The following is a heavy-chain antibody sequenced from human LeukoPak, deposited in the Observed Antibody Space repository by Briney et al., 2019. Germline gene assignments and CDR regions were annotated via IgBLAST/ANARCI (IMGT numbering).Heavy chain of an antibody. J-gene: IGHJ3*02. CDR3: ARGGHGYNFRFSAFDI. CDR2: IYNDGST. CDR1: DIIVSSNY. D-gene: IGHD5-24*01. Sequence: PGGSLRLSSAASDIIVSSNYISWVREAPGKGLEWVSVIYNDGSTYYADSIKGRFTISRDNSKNTLYLQMNSLRAEDTAVYYCARGGHGYNFRFSAFDIWGHGTLVSVSS. V-gene: IGHV3-53*01.